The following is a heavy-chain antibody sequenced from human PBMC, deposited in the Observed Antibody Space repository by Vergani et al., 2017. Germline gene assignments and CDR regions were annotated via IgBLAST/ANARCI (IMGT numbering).Heavy chain of an antibody. CDR2: INPSGGST. CDR3: AREGLGSPRSYWYFDL. Sequence: QVQLVQSGAEVKKPGASVKVSCKASGYTFTSYYMHWVRQAPGQGLEWMGIINPSGGSTRYAQKFQGRVTMTRDTSTSTVYMELSSLRSDDTAVFYCAREGLGSPRSYWYFDLWGRGTLVTVSS. D-gene: IGHD3/OR15-3a*01. CDR1: GYTFTSYY. J-gene: IGHJ2*01. V-gene: IGHV1-46*01.